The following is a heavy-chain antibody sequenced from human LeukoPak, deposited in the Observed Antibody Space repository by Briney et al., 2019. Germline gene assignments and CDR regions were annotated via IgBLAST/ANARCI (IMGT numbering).Heavy chain of an antibody. CDR2: IVVGSGNT. CDR1: GFTFTSSA. V-gene: IGHV1-58*01. Sequence: SVKVSCKTSGFTFTSSAVQWVRQARGQRLEWIGWIVVGSGNTNYAQKFQERVTITRDMSTSTAYMELSSLRSEDTAVYYCAGDVYLYSSSSWFDPWGQGTLVTVSS. CDR3: AGDVYLYSSSSWFDP. D-gene: IGHD6-13*01. J-gene: IGHJ5*02.